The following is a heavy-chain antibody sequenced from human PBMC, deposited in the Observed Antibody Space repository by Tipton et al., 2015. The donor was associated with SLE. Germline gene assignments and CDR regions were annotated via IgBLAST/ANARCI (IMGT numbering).Heavy chain of an antibody. CDR1: GFTFSSFA. CDR2: IYRGGSST. J-gene: IGHJ6*03. CDR3: ATHPRDFWSGYYDYYFFYMDV. D-gene: IGHD3-3*01. Sequence: SLRLSCAASGFTFSSFAMSWVRQAPGKGLEWVAVIYRGGSSTYYADSVKGRFTISRDDSKNTLYLQMNSLRAEDTAVYYCATHPRDFWSGYYDYYFFYMDVWGKGTTVTVSS. V-gene: IGHV3-23*03.